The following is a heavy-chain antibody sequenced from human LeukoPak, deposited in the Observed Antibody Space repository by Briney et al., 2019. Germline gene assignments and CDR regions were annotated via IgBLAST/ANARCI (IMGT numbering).Heavy chain of an antibody. CDR2: IIPILGIA. D-gene: IGHD6-13*01. V-gene: IGHV1-69*04. CDR1: GGTFSSYA. CDR3: AEQSSSWGWFDP. Sequence: SVKVSCKASGGTFSSYAISWVRQAPGQGLEWMGRIIPILGIANYAQKFQGRVTITADKSTSTAYMELSSLRSEDTAVYYCAEQSSSWGWFDPWGQGTLVTVSS. J-gene: IGHJ5*02.